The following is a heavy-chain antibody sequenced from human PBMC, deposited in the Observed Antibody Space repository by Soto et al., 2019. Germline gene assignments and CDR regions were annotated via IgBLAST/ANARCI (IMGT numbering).Heavy chain of an antibody. CDR3: AASCVGCGGFNYYGMDV. D-gene: IGHD2-21*01. CDR1: GASISSGGYY. J-gene: IGHJ6*02. Sequence: QVQLQESGPGLVKPSQTLSLTCSVSGASISSGGYYWNWIRQHPGKGLEWIGYIYYSGTTYYNPSLKSRVTISVDTSKNQFSLKLSSVTAADTAGYYCAASCVGCGGFNYYGMDVWGQGTTVTVSS. V-gene: IGHV4-31*03. CDR2: IYYSGTT.